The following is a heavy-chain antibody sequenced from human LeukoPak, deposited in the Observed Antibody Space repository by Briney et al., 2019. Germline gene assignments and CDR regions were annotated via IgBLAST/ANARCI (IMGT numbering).Heavy chain of an antibody. CDR2: INPNSGGT. V-gene: IGHV1-2*02. J-gene: IGHJ4*02. D-gene: IGHD5-18*01. Sequence: ASVKVSCKASGYTFTGYYMHWVRQAPGQGLEWMGWINPNSGGTNNAQKFQGRVTMTRDTSISTAYMELSRLRSDDTAVYYCARGGRGYSYGRVDYWGQGTLVTVSS. CDR3: ARGGRGYSYGRVDY. CDR1: GYTFTGYY.